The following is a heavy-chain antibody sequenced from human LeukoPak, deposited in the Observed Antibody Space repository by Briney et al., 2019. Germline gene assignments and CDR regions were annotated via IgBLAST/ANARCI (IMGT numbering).Heavy chain of an antibody. CDR1: GFTFSSYA. J-gene: IGHJ4*02. CDR2: IKSKTDGGTT. CDR3: TSRSFGVVTFDY. V-gene: IGHV3-15*01. D-gene: IGHD3-3*01. Sequence: GGSLRLSCAASGFTFSSYAMSWVRQAPGKGLEWVGRIKSKTDGGTTDYAAPVKGRFTISRDDSKNTLYLQMNSLKTEDTAVYYCTSRSFGVVTFDYWGQGTLVTVSS.